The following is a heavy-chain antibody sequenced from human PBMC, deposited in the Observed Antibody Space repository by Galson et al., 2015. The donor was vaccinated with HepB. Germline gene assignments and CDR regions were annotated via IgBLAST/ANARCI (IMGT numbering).Heavy chain of an antibody. D-gene: IGHD1-7*01. CDR1: GYSFTSYW. V-gene: IGHV5-10-1*01. CDR2: IDPSDSYT. Sequence: QSGAEVKKPGESLRISCKGSGYSFTSYWISWVRQMPGKGLEWMGRIDPSDSYTNYSPSFQGHVTISADKSISTAYLQWSSLKASDTAMYYCARPHHNWNYDPGYWFDPWGQGTLVTVSS. CDR3: ARPHHNWNYDPGYWFDP. J-gene: IGHJ5*02.